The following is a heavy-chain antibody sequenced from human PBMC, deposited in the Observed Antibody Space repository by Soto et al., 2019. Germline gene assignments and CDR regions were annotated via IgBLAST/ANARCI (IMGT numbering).Heavy chain of an antibody. CDR1: GYSISSGYY. J-gene: IGHJ4*02. D-gene: IGHD1-1*01. V-gene: IGHV4-38-2*02. Sequence: SETLSLTCTVSGYSISSGYYWGWIRQPPGKGLEWIGSIYHSGSTYYNPSLKSRVTISVDTSKNQFSLKLSSVTAADTAVYYCARVRTELNWNTYYFDYWGQGTLVTVSS. CDR3: ARVRTELNWNTYYFDY. CDR2: IYHSGST.